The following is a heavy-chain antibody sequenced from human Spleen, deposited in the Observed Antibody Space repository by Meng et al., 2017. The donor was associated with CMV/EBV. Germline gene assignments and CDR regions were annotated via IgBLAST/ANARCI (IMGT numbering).Heavy chain of an antibody. V-gene: IGHV1-2*02. Sequence: ASVKVSCKASGYTFTAHYFHWVRQAPGQGLEWMGWIHPHRGDTNYAQQFQGRVTLTRDTSINTGYMELSRLRSDDTAVYYCASLSTHIRFLEWLSTGGMDVWGQGTTVTVSS. CDR3: ASLSTHIRFLEWLSTGGMDV. CDR2: IHPHRGDT. D-gene: IGHD3-3*01. CDR1: GYTFTAHY. J-gene: IGHJ6*02.